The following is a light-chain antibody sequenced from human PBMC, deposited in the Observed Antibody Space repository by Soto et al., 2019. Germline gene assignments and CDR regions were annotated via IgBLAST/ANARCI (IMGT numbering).Light chain of an antibody. Sequence: ENVLTPSPATLSLSPGERATLSCRASQSVSSNLAWYQQKPGQAPRLLIYDASNRATGIPDRFSGGGSGTDFTLTISRLEPADFAVYYCQQYGRSPLTFGGGTKVDIK. CDR2: DAS. J-gene: IGKJ4*01. CDR1: QSVSSN. CDR3: QQYGRSPLT. V-gene: IGKV3-20*01.